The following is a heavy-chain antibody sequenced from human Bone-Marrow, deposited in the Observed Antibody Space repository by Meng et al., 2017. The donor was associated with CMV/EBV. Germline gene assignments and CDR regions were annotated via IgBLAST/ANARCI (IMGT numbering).Heavy chain of an antibody. CDR1: GGSFSGYY. D-gene: IGHD6-19*01. V-gene: IGHV4-34*01. CDR3: AREGHNSSGWSR. Sequence: QVQLQQWGAGLLTPSATLSLTCAVYGGSFSGYYWSWIRQPPGKGLEWIGEINHSGSTNYNPSLKSRVTISVDTSKNQFSLKLSSVTTADTAVYYCAREGHNSSGWSRWGQGTLVTVSS. J-gene: IGHJ4*02. CDR2: INHSGST.